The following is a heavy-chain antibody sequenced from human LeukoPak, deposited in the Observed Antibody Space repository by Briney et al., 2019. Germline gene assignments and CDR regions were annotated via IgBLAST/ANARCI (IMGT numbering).Heavy chain of an antibody. D-gene: IGHD6-13*01. CDR3: AHRQTRIAAAGLLYGWFDP. J-gene: IGHJ5*02. CDR2: IYWDDDK. CDR1: GFSLSTGGVG. Sequence: SGPTLVRPTQTLTLTCTFSGFSLSTGGVGVGWIHQPPGKALQWLALIYWDDDKRYSPSLRSRLTITKDTSKNQVVLTMTNMDPVDTATYYCAHRQTRIAAAGLLYGWFDPWGQGTLVTVSS. V-gene: IGHV2-5*02.